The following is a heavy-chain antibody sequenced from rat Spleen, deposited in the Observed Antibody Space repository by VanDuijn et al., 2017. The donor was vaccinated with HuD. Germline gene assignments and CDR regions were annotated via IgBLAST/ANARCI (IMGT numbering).Heavy chain of an antibody. J-gene: IGHJ2*01. Sequence: EVKLVESGGGLVQPGGSLKLSCAASGFNFNDYWMGWVRQAPKKGLEWVANINHDGRSTYYRDSVKGRFTISRDNAKNTLYLQMDSLRSEDTATYYCARQRTLYYFDYWGQGVMVTVSS. CDR2: INHDGRST. D-gene: IGHD3-1*01. CDR1: GFNFNDYW. V-gene: IGHV5-7*01. CDR3: ARQRTLYYFDY.